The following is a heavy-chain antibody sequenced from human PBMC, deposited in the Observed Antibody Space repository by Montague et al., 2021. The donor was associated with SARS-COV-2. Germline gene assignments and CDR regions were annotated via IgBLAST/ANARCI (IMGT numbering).Heavy chain of an antibody. V-gene: IGHV4-34*01. D-gene: IGHD3-22*01. CDR2: INHSGST. CDR1: GGSVSDYY. J-gene: IGHJ5*02. Sequence: ETLSLTCAVDGGSVSDYYWGWIRQPPGKGLEWIGEINHSGSTNXNPSLKSRVTTSVDTSKYQCSLKLTSVTAADTAVYYCARGPRITMIVVVITDIWFDPWGQGTLVTVSS. CDR3: ARGPRITMIVVVITDIWFDP.